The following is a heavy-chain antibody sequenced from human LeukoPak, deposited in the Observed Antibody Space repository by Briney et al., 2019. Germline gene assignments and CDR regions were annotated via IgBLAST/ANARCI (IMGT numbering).Heavy chain of an antibody. D-gene: IGHD3-10*01. V-gene: IGHV4-59*01. CDR3: ARRPMVRGALFPWYMDV. CDR2: IYYSGST. J-gene: IGHJ6*03. Sequence: SETLSLTCTVSGGSISSYYWSWIRQPPGKGLEWIGYIYYSGSTNYNPSLKSRVTISVDTSKNQFSLKLSSVTAADTAVYYCARRPMVRGALFPWYMDVWGKGTTVTVSS. CDR1: GGSISSYY.